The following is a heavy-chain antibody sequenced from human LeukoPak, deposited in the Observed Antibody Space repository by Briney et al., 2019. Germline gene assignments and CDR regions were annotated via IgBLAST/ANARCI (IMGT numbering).Heavy chain of an antibody. CDR1: GFTFNIHA. Sequence: PGGSLRLSCAASGFTFNIHAMTWARQAPGRGLEWVSVISPNGDTTFYADSVKGRFTISRDNSKNMVFLQMDSLGAEDMAVYYCARNWGLDCWGQGTLVTVSS. CDR3: ARNWGLDC. J-gene: IGHJ4*02. D-gene: IGHD7-27*01. CDR2: ISPNGDTT. V-gene: IGHV3-23*01.